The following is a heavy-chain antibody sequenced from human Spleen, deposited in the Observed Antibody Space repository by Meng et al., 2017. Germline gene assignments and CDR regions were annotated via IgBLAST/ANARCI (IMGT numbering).Heavy chain of an antibody. CDR3: ARGRMGLSDGDYEPFDY. CDR2: INPNSGGT. D-gene: IGHD4-17*01. J-gene: IGHJ4*02. CDR1: GYIFTGYH. V-gene: IGHV1-2*02. Sequence: HVQFVQSGAVVKKPGASVKVYCKASGYIFTGYHMHWVRQAPGLGIGWMGWINPNSGGTNYAQKFQGRVTMTRDMSISTAYMELSRLRSDDTAVYYCARGRMGLSDGDYEPFDYWGQGTLVTVSS.